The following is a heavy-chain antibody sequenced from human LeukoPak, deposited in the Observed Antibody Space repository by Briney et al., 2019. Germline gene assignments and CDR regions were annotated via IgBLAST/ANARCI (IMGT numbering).Heavy chain of an antibody. J-gene: IGHJ4*02. V-gene: IGHV4-39*01. CDR2: IYYSGST. CDR1: GGSISSSSYY. Sequence: SETLSLTCTVSGGSISSSSYYWGWIRQPPGKGLEWIGSIYYSGSTYYNPSLKSRVTISVDTSKNQFSLKLSSVTAADTAVYYCARRAIPGIAVVWIDYWGQGTLVTVSS. D-gene: IGHD6-19*01. CDR3: ARRAIPGIAVVWIDY.